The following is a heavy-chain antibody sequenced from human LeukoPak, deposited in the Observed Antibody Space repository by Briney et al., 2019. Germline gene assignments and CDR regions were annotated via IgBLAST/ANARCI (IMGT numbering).Heavy chain of an antibody. V-gene: IGHV3-48*03. D-gene: IGHD6-6*01. CDR2: ISSSGSTI. CDR3: ARAEYSSSSGSMDV. CDR1: GFTFSNYA. Sequence: PGGSLRLSCAASGFTFSNYAMNWVRQAPGKGLEWVSYISSSGSTIYYADSVKGRFTISRDNAKKSLYLQMNSLRAEDTAVYYCARAEYSSSSGSMDVWGQGTTVTVSS. J-gene: IGHJ6*02.